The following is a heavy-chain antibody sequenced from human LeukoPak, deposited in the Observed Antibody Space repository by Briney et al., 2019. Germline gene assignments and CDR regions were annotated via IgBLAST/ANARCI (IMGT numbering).Heavy chain of an antibody. CDR1: GFTMSNYG. CDR2: IRSAVDTT. CDR3: AKKYGVTVYGSGLNYFDY. Sequence: PGGSLRLSCAASGFTMSNYGVSWVRQAPGKGLEWVSGIRSAVDTTHYADSVKGRFIISRDNSKNTPSLQLNSLRPEDTALYYCAKKYGVTVYGSGLNYFDYWGQGTLVTVSS. J-gene: IGHJ4*02. D-gene: IGHD6-19*01. V-gene: IGHV3-23*01.